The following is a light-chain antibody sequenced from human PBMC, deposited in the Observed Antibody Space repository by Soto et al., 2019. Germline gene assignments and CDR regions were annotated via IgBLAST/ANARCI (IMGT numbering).Light chain of an antibody. CDR2: EGS. CDR1: SSDVGSYNL. CDR3: CSYAGSSTLASYV. J-gene: IGLJ1*01. Sequence: QSVLTQPASVSGSPGQSITISCTGTSSDVGSYNLVSWYQQHPGKAPKLMIYEGSKRPSGVSNRFSGSKSGNTASLTISGLQAEDEADYYCCSYAGSSTLASYVFGTGTKVTVL. V-gene: IGLV2-23*01.